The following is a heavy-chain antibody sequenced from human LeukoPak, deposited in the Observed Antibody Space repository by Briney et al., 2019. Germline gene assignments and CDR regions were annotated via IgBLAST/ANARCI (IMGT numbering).Heavy chain of an antibody. V-gene: IGHV4-31*03. CDR3: ARARPSPDYGDYFDY. D-gene: IGHD4-17*01. J-gene: IGHJ4*02. CDR1: GXSISSGGYY. CDR2: IYYSGST. Sequence: PSQTLSLTCTVSGXSISSGGYYWSWIRQHPGKGLEWIGYIYYSGSTYYNPSLKSRVTISVDTSKNQFSLKLSSVTAADTAVYYCARARPSPDYGDYFDYWGQGTLVTVSS.